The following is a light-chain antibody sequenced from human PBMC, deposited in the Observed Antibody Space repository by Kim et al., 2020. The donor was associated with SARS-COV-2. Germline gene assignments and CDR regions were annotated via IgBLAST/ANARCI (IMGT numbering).Light chain of an antibody. J-gene: IGKJ5*01. CDR2: DAS. CDR1: QSVSRS. V-gene: IGKV3-11*01. Sequence: PGEKAPLSCRASQSVSRSLAWYQLKPGQSPRLLIYDASNRATGIPARFSGGGSGTDFTLSITSLEPEDFAVYYCQQRYNWPITFGLGTRLEIK. CDR3: QQRYNWPIT.